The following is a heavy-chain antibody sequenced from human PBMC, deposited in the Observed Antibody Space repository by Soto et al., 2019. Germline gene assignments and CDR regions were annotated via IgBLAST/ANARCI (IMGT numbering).Heavy chain of an antibody. CDR2: IIPVIGSA. V-gene: IGHV1-69*01. D-gene: IGHD6-13*01. CDR3: ASSYGTSGYGDY. CDR1: GGTFNNYA. Sequence: QLVLVQSGAEVKKPGSSVTVSCKASGGTFNNYAVTWVRQAPGQGLEWIGGIIPVIGSANYAQKFQGRVTISAEESTSTAYIDLNSLRSEDTAVYYCASSYGTSGYGDYWGQGTLVTVSS. J-gene: IGHJ4*02.